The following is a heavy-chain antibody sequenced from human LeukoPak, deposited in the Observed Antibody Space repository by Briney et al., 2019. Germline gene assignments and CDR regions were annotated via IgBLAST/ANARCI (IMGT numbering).Heavy chain of an antibody. CDR3: ARDRGARSAPFDY. J-gene: IGHJ4*02. V-gene: IGHV4-59*12. Sequence: SETLSLTCTVSGGSISSYYWSWIRQPPGKGLEWIGYIYYSGSTNYNPSLKSRVTMSVDTSKNQFSLKLSSVTAADTAVYYCARDRGARSAPFDYWGQGTLVTVSS. D-gene: IGHD1-26*01. CDR2: IYYSGST. CDR1: GGSISSYY.